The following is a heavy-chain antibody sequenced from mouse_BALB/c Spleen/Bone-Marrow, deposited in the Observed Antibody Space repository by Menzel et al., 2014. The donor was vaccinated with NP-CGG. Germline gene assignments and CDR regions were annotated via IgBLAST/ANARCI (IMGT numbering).Heavy chain of an antibody. J-gene: IGHJ2*01. CDR1: GFTFSSFG. Sequence: DVHLVESGGDLVQPGGSRKLSCAASGFTFSSFGMPWVRLATERLLAFFAYICSGSSTSFYADTVKGRFTLSRDNPKNSLFLQMTSLRSEETAMYYCTRGGNWEDFDYWGQGTTLTVSS. CDR3: TRGGNWEDFDY. CDR2: ICSGSSTS. D-gene: IGHD4-1*01. V-gene: IGHV5-17*02.